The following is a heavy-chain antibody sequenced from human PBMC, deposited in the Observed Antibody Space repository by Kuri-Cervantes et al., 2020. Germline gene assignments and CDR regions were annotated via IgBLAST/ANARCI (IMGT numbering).Heavy chain of an antibody. CDR1: GGSISSYY. CDR2: IYYSGST. Sequence: SETLSLTCTVSGGSISSYYWSWIRQPPGKGLEWIGYIYYSGSTNYNPSLKSRVTISVDTSKSQFSLRLTSVSTADTAVYYCARGVGVGGRDWYFDLWGRGTLVTVSS. V-gene: IGHV4-59*01. J-gene: IGHJ2*01. D-gene: IGHD3-16*01. CDR3: ARGVGVGGRDWYFDL.